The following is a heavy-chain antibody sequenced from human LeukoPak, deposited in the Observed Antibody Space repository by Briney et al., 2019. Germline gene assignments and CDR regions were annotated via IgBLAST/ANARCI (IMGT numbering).Heavy chain of an antibody. V-gene: IGHV1-18*01. CDR2: ISAYNGNT. CDR1: GYTFTSYG. J-gene: IGHJ3*02. D-gene: IGHD2-2*01. CDR3: ARDKENPAAYCSSTSCPASVLFDI. Sequence: ASVKVSCKASGYTFTSYGISWVRQAPGQGLEWMGWISAYNGNTNYAQKLQGRVTMTRDTSISTAYMELSRLRSDDTAVYYCARDKENPAAYCSSTSCPASVLFDIWGQGTMVTVSS.